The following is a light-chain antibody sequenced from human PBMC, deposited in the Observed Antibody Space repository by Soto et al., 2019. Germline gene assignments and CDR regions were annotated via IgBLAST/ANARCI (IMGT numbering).Light chain of an antibody. CDR3: AAWDDRLNDLV. J-gene: IGLJ2*01. Sequence: QSVLTQSPSVSAAPGQKVTISCSGSSSNIGNNYVSWYQQLPGTAPKLLIYDNNKRPSGIPDRFSGSKSGTSGTLDITGLQTGDEADYYCAAWDDRLNDLVFGGGTKLTVL. V-gene: IGLV1-51*01. CDR2: DNN. CDR1: SSNIGNNY.